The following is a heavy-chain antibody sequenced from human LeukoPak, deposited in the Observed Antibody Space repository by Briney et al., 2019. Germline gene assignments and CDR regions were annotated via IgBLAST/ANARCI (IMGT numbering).Heavy chain of an antibody. CDR1: GYTFTGYH. CDR3: ARAKSIAVAGTLDY. CDR2: INPNSGGT. J-gene: IGHJ4*02. Sequence: GASVKVSCKASGYTFTGYHMHWVRQAPGQGLEWMGWINPNSGGTNYAQKFQGRVTMTRDTSISTAYMELSRLRSDDTAVYYCARAKSIAVAGTLDYWGQGTLVTVSS. V-gene: IGHV1-2*02. D-gene: IGHD6-19*01.